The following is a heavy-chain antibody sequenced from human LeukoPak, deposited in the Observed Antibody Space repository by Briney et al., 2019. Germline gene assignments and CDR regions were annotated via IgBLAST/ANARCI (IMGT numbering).Heavy chain of an antibody. Sequence: SEALALPRPFSCGSLHRGGFYWSWIRPHPRTGPGGVGYIFFCGSTYSNPSLKSRITISIDTPKNQFSLKVNSVTAADRAVYYCARGPYASGYVNPVLSYWYFDLWGRGTLVTVSS. J-gene: IGHJ2*01. CDR3: ARGPYASGYVNPVLSYWYFDL. CDR1: CGSLHRGGFY. CDR2: IFFCGST. V-gene: IGHV4-31*03. D-gene: IGHD3-10*01.